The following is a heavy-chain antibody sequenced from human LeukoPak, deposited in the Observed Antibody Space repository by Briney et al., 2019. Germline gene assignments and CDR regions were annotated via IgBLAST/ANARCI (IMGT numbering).Heavy chain of an antibody. CDR3: AADRYDSSGYYHFDY. Sequence: SVKVSCKASGFTFTSSAMQWVRQARGQRLEWIGWIVVGSGNTNYAQKFQERVTITRDMSTSTAYMELSSLRSEDTAVYYCAADRYDSSGYYHFDYWGQGTLVTVLS. CDR1: GFTFTSSA. J-gene: IGHJ4*02. V-gene: IGHV1-58*02. CDR2: IVVGSGNT. D-gene: IGHD3-22*01.